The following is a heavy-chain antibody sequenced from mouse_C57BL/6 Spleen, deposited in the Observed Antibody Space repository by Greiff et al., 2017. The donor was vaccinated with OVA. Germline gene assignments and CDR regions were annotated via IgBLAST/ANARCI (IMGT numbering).Heavy chain of an antibody. CDR2: INPSTGGT. CDR3: ARWAYDYDAAWFAY. D-gene: IGHD2-4*01. J-gene: IGHJ3*01. V-gene: IGHV1-42*01. Sequence: VQLQQSGPELVKPGASVKISCKASGYSFTGYYMNWVKQSPEKSLEWIGEINPSTGGTTYNQKFKAKATLTVDKSSSTAYMQLKSLTSEDSAVYYCARWAYDYDAAWFAYWGQGTLVTVPA. CDR1: GYSFTGYY.